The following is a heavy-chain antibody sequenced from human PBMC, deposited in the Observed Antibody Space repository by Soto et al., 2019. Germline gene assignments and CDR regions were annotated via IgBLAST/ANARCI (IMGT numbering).Heavy chain of an antibody. CDR1: GASIDNHY. CDR2: MFYTGRA. Sequence: SETLSLTCAVSGASIDNHYGSWIRQPPGKALEYIGYMFYTGRADYNASFTSRVTMSVDTSNNQFSLKLRSVTAADTAVYYCARSGHSFAGAVWGRGIQVTVSS. CDR3: ARSGHSFAGAV. D-gene: IGHD3-16*01. V-gene: IGHV4-59*11. J-gene: IGHJ4*02.